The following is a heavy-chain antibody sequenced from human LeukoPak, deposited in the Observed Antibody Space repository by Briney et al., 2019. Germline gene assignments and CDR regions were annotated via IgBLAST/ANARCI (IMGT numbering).Heavy chain of an antibody. Sequence: GGSLRLSCAASGFTFSSYAMHWVRQAPGKGLEWVAVISYDGSNKYYADSVKGRFTISRDNSKNTLYLQMNSLRAEDTAVYYCARTTPEWLSLLHFDYWGQGTLVTVSS. J-gene: IGHJ4*02. V-gene: IGHV3-30-3*01. CDR3: ARTTPEWLSLLHFDY. CDR2: ISYDGSNK. D-gene: IGHD3-3*01. CDR1: GFTFSSYA.